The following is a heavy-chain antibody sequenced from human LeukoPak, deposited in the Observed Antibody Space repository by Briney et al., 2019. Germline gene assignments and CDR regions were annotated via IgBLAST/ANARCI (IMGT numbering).Heavy chain of an antibody. V-gene: IGHV3-21*01. CDR3: ARDSLDVWYDILTGYSDYYCGMDV. J-gene: IGHJ6*02. CDR1: GFTFRSYS. D-gene: IGHD3-9*01. CDR2: ISRSSSYI. Sequence: GGSLSLSRGASGFTFRSYSMNSVRQPPGKRVEWVASISRSSSYIYYADSVKGQFTITRDNAKNSLYLQMTSLRAEDTAVYYCARDSLDVWYDILTGYSDYYCGMDVWGQGTTVTVSS.